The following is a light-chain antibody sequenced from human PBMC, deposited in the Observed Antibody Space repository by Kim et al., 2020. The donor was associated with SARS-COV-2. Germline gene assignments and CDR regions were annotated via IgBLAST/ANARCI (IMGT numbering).Light chain of an antibody. CDR3: QAWDSSTVV. Sequence: VSPGQTATITCSGDELGNKYTCWYQQKPGQSPVLVIYQDTKRPSGIPERFSGSNSGNTATLTISGTQAMDEADYYCQAWDSSTVVFGGGTQLTVL. CDR2: QDT. J-gene: IGLJ2*01. CDR1: ELGNKY. V-gene: IGLV3-1*01.